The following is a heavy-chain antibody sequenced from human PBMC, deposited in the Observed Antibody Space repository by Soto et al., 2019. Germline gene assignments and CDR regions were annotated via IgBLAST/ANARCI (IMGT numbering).Heavy chain of an antibody. CDR1: GGTFSSYT. D-gene: IGHD6-13*01. V-gene: IGHV1-69*02. Sequence: QVQLVQSGAEVKKPGSSVKVSCKASGGTFSSYTISWVRQAPGQGLEWMGRIIPILGIANYAQKFQGRVTITADKSTSTAYMALSSLRSEDTAVDDCASQYSSSSYIWGQGTMVTVSS. J-gene: IGHJ3*02. CDR2: IIPILGIA. CDR3: ASQYSSSSYI.